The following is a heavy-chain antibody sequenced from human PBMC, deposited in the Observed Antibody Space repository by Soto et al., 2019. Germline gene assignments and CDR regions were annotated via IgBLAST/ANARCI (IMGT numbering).Heavy chain of an antibody. CDR3: VRGRTIFGVVNFDY. D-gene: IGHD3-3*01. V-gene: IGHV1-69*01. CDR1: GGTFSNSP. Sequence: QVQLVQSGAEVKRPGSSVKVSCKASGGTFSNSPIAWVRLAPGQGLEWMGGVIPIFSIVKYAQKFQGRVTFTADDSTSTAYMELSSLTSEDTAVYYCVRGRTIFGVVNFDYWGQGTLVTVSS. J-gene: IGHJ4*02. CDR2: VIPIFSIV.